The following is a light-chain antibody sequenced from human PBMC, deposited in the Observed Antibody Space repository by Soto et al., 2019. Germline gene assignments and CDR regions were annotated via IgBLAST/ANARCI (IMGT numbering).Light chain of an antibody. CDR1: QSISSW. CDR3: QQYYSYPRT. J-gene: IGKJ1*01. CDR2: KAS. Sequence: DIQMTQSPSTLSASVVDRVTITCLASQSISSWLSWYQQKPGKAPKLLIYKASSLESGVPSRFSGSGSGTEFTLTISCLQSEDFATYYCQQYYSYPRTFGQGTKVDIK. V-gene: IGKV1-5*03.